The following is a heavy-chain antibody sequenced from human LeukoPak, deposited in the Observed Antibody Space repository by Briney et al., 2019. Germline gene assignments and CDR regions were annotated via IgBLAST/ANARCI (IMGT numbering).Heavy chain of an antibody. CDR1: GFTFSNYG. Sequence: PGGSLRLSCAASGFTFSNYGMHWVRQAPSKGLEWVAVIWYDGSNKYYTDSVKGRFTISRDNSKNTLYLQMDSLRAEDTAVYYCAKDRERTSPAGIDYWGQGTLVTVSS. V-gene: IGHV3-33*06. J-gene: IGHJ4*02. CDR2: IWYDGSNK. CDR3: AKDRERTSPAGIDY.